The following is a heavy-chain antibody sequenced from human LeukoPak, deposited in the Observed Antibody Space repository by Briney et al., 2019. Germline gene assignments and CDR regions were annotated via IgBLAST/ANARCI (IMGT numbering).Heavy chain of an antibody. D-gene: IGHD3-10*01. J-gene: IGHJ5*02. CDR3: ARRPRPKWFGDQDNWFDP. Sequence: ASVKVSCKASGYTFTGYYMHWVRQAPGQGLEWMGWINPNSGGTNYAQKSQGWVTMTRDTSISTAYMELSRLRSDDTAVYYCARRPRPKWFGDQDNWFDPWGQGTLVTVSS. CDR2: INPNSGGT. V-gene: IGHV1-2*04. CDR1: GYTFTGYY.